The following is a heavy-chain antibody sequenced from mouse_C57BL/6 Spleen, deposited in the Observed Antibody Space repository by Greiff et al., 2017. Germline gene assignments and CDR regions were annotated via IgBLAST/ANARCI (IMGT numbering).Heavy chain of an antibody. V-gene: IGHV1-42*01. CDR2: INPSTGGT. J-gene: IGHJ2*01. CDR1: GYSFTGYY. Sequence: EVMLVESGPELVKPGASVKISCKASGYSFTGYYMNWVKQSPEKSLEWIGEINPSTGGTTYNQKFKAKATLTVDKSSSTAYMPLKSLTSEDSAVYYCARSWDYWGQGTTLTVSA. CDR3: ARSWDY.